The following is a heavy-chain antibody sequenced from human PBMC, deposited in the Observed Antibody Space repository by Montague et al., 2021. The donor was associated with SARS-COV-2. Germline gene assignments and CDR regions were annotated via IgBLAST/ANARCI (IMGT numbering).Heavy chain of an antibody. CDR3: TRDYRSIVGDGLDI. V-gene: IGHV3-48*03. D-gene: IGHD3-16*02. J-gene: IGHJ3*02. CDR2: ISTSAYTT. Sequence: SLRLSCAASGFTFSNYDMNWARQAPGKGPEWISYISTSAYTTSYAGSAKGRFTISRDNGKNSLYLQMNSLRVEDTAVYYCTRDYRSIVGDGLDIWGQGTKVTVSS. CDR1: GFTFSNYD.